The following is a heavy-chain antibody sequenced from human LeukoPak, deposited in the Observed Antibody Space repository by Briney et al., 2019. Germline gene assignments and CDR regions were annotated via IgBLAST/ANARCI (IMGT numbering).Heavy chain of an antibody. J-gene: IGHJ5*02. V-gene: IGHV4-28*01. CDR3: SRYSGSQGWFDP. Sequence: SETLSLTCAASGYSISRSNWWGWIRQPPGKGLEWIGYIDYSGTTYYSLSLKSRVTMSVDTTKNQFSLKLHSVSAVDTAVYYCSRYSGSQGWFDPWGQGTLVTVSS. CDR1: GYSISRSNW. D-gene: IGHD1-26*01. CDR2: IDYSGTT.